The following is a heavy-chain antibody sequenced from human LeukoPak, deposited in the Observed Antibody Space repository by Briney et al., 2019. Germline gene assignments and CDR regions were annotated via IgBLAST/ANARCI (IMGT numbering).Heavy chain of an antibody. V-gene: IGHV1-2*02. CDR3: ARGGATAEYFDY. D-gene: IGHD5-24*01. CDR2: INPNSGGT. CDR1: GYTFSVYY. J-gene: IGHJ4*02. Sequence: EASVTVSCKASGYTFSVYYMHWVRQAPGQGLEWMGWINPNSGGTNYAQNFQGRVTMTRDTAISTAYMELSRLRSDDTAVYYCARGGATAEYFDYWGQGTLVTVSS.